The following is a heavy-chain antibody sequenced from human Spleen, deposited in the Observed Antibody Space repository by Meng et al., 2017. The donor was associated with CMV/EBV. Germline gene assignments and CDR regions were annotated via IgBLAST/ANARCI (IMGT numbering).Heavy chain of an antibody. V-gene: IGHV3-21*01. D-gene: IGHD3-10*01. CDR2: ISGTGVNT. CDR1: GFTFSSYW. CDR3: ARGRGLEH. Sequence: GESLKISCVASGFTFSSYWMSWVRQAPGKGLEWVSGISGTGVNTYYADSVKGRFTISRDDAKNSLYLQMNSLRAEDTAVYYCARGRGLEHWGQGTLVTVSS. J-gene: IGHJ1*01.